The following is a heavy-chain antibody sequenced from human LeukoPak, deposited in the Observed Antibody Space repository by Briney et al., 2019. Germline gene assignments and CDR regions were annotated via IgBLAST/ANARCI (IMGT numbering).Heavy chain of an antibody. V-gene: IGHV3-21*01. CDR1: GFTFSSYS. Sequence: GGSLRLSCAASGFTFSSYSMNWVRQAPGKGLEWVSSISSSSSYIYYADSVKGRFTISRDNAKNSLYLQMNSLRAEDTAVYYCARDPVHYYDSSGYYLNYYYYYMAIWGKGTTVTVSS. D-gene: IGHD3-22*01. J-gene: IGHJ6*03. CDR3: ARDPVHYYDSSGYYLNYYYYYMAI. CDR2: ISSSSSYI.